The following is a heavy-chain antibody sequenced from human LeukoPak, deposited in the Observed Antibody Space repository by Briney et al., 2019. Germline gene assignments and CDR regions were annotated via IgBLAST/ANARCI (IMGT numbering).Heavy chain of an antibody. CDR2: INSDGSST. V-gene: IGHV3-74*01. Sequence: PGGSLRLSCAASGFTFGGYWMHWVRQAPGEGLVWVSRINSDGSSTHYADSVKGRFTISRDNAKSTLYLQMNSLSAEDTAVYYCAGPDYYIFDYWGQGTLVTVSS. CDR3: AGPDYYIFDY. J-gene: IGHJ4*02. D-gene: IGHD2-21*02. CDR1: GFTFGGYW.